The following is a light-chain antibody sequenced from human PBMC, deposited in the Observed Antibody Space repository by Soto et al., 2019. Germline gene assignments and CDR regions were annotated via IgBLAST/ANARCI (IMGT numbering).Light chain of an antibody. CDR3: QQYGSSPKT. J-gene: IGKJ1*01. CDR1: QSVSSSY. V-gene: IGKV3-20*01. Sequence: EIVLTQSPGTLSLCPGERATLSCRASQSVSSSYLVWYQQKPGQAPRLLIYGASSRATGIPDRFSGSGSGTDFTLTISRLEPEDFAVYYCQQYGSSPKTFGQGTKVDIK. CDR2: GAS.